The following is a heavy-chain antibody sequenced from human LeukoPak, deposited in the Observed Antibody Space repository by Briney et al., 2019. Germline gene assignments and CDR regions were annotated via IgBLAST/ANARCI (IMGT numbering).Heavy chain of an antibody. Sequence: GGSLRLSCAASGFTFSSYEMNWVRQAPGEGLEWVSYISSSGSTIYYADSVKGRFTISRDNAKNSLYLQMNSLRAEDTAVYYCAREVDFWSGSQGYFDYWGQGTLVTVSS. CDR2: ISSSGSTI. D-gene: IGHD3-3*01. CDR1: GFTFSSYE. J-gene: IGHJ4*02. V-gene: IGHV3-48*03. CDR3: AREVDFWSGSQGYFDY.